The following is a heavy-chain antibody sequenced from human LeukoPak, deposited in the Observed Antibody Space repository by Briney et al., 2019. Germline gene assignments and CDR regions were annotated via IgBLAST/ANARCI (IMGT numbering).Heavy chain of an antibody. D-gene: IGHD3-9*01. Sequence: GASVKVSCKASGYTFTSYGISWGRQAPGQGLEWMSWIIADNGNTNYTQKLQGRVTITTDTSTSTASKELRSLRSDDTAVHYCATDLYYDILPLFDYWGEGPLLPVFS. V-gene: IGHV1-18*04. CDR2: IIADNGNT. CDR1: GYTFTSYG. J-gene: IGHJ4*02. CDR3: ATDLYYDILPLFDY.